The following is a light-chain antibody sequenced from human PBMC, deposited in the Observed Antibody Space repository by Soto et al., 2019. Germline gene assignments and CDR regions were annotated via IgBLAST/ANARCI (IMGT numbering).Light chain of an antibody. CDR3: AAWDDSLSVR. CDR2: RNN. Sequence: QSVLTQPPSASGTPGQRVTISCSGSSSNIGSNYVYWYQQLPGTAPKLLIYRNNQRPSGVPDRFSSSKSGTSASLAISGLRSEDEADYYCAAWDDSLSVRFGGGTKVTVL. V-gene: IGLV1-47*01. J-gene: IGLJ2*01. CDR1: SSNIGSNY.